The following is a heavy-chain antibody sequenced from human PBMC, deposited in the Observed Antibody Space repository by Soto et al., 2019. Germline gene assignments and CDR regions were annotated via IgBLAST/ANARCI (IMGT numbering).Heavy chain of an antibody. D-gene: IGHD1-26*01. J-gene: IGHJ4*02. Sequence: GGSLRLSCAASGFTFSDYSMSWGRQAPGKGLEWVSGISGYGGSTYYADSVKGRFTISRDNSKNTLYLQMHSLRADDSAVYSCAKSYGATWEQYFFDYWGQGTLVTSPQ. CDR2: ISGYGGST. CDR3: AKSYGATWEQYFFDY. CDR1: GFTFSDYS. V-gene: IGHV3-23*01.